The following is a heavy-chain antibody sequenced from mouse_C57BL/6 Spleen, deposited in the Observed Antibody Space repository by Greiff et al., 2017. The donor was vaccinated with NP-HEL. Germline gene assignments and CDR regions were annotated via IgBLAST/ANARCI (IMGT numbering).Heavy chain of an antibody. J-gene: IGHJ1*03. V-gene: IGHV1-59*01. CDR2: IDPSDSYT. D-gene: IGHD1-1*01. CDR3: ARPPYGSSYEGYFDV. CDR1: GYTFTSYW. Sequence: QVQLQQPGAELVRPGTSVKLSCKASGYTFTSYWMHWVKQRPGQGLEWIGVIDPSDSYTNYNQKFKGKATLTVDTSSSTAYMQLSSLTSEDSAVYYCARPPYGSSYEGYFDVWGTGTTVTVSS.